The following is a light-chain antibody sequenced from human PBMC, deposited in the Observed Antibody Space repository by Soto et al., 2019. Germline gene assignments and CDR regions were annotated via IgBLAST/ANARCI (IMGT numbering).Light chain of an antibody. CDR2: AAS. V-gene: IGKV1-9*01. Sequence: DIQLTQSPSFLSASLGDRVTISCRASQSISSYLAWYQQKPRKAPKLLIYAASTLQTGVPSRFSGSRSGTELALTLSSLQPEDLASYDCQHNNRYPPEVTFGGGTKVEIK. CDR1: QSISSY. J-gene: IGKJ4*01. CDR3: QHNNRYPPEVT.